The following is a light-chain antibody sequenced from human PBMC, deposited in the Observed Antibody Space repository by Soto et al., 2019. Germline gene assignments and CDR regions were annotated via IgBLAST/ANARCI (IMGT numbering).Light chain of an antibody. CDR1: QSVSSS. Sequence: EIVLTQSPATLSLSPGHRATLSCRASQSVSSSLAWYRHQPGQAPRLLIYDASNRATGIPARFSGSGSGTHFARTISSLEPEYVGVSYCQHRSNWPSVTFGGGTRVEIK. J-gene: IGKJ4*01. CDR2: DAS. CDR3: QHRSNWPSVT. V-gene: IGKV3-11*01.